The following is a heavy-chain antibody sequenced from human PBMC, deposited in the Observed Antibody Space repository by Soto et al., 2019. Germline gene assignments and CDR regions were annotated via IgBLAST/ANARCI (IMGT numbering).Heavy chain of an antibody. V-gene: IGHV3-23*01. D-gene: IGHD3-22*01. J-gene: IGHJ4*02. Sequence: GGCLRLSCAASGFSFRTCDVRWVRQAPVNGLEFVSHISGIFGSTKYADSVKGRFTISRYNSKNTLYLQMNSLRDDDTAIYYCAKVLCDISGPFNYWGQGTLVTVSS. CDR1: GFSFRTCD. CDR3: AKVLCDISGPFNY. CDR2: ISGIFGST.